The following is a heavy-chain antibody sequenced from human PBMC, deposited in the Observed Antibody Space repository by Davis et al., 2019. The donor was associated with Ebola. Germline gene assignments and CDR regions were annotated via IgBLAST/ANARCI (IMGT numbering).Heavy chain of an antibody. CDR3: ARGPGYSYGYGYNYYGMDV. D-gene: IGHD5-18*01. J-gene: IGHJ6*02. CDR1: GFTFSSYG. Sequence: PGGSLRLSCAASGFTFSSYGMHWVRQAPGKGLEWVAFIRYDGSNKYYADSVKGRFTISRDNAKNSLYLQMNSLKAEDTAVYYCARGPGYSYGYGYNYYGMDVWGQGTTVTVSS. V-gene: IGHV3-30*02. CDR2: IRYDGSNK.